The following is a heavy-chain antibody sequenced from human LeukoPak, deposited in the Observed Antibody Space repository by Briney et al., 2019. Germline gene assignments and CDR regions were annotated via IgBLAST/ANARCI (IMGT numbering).Heavy chain of an antibody. CDR2: MNPNSGNT. CDR3: ASGAPYYYYYGMDV. Sequence: ASVKVSCKASGYTFTSYDINWVRQATGQGLEWMGWMNPNSGNTGNAQKFQGRVTMTRNTSISTAYMELSSLRSEDTAVYYCASGAPYYYYYGMDVWGQGTTVTVSS. V-gene: IGHV1-8*01. J-gene: IGHJ6*02. CDR1: GYTFTSYD.